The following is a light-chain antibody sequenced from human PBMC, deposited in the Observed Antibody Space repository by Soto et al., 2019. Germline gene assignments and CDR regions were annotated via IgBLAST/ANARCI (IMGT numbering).Light chain of an antibody. CDR1: SSDVGDYYY. V-gene: IGLV2-8*01. Sequence: QSALTQPASVSGSPGQSITISCSGTSSDVGDYYYVSWYQQHPGEAPKLIIYEVTKRPSGVPDRFSGSKSGNTASLTVSGLQAEDEADYHCSSYAGGKNFYVFGTGTKVTVL. CDR3: SSYAGGKNFYV. J-gene: IGLJ1*01. CDR2: EVT.